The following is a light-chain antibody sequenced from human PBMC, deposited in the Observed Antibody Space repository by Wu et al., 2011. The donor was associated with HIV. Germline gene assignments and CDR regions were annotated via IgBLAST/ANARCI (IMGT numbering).Light chain of an antibody. CDR2: ATS. J-gene: IGKJ2*01. CDR1: QTVGSRY. Sequence: EIVLTQSPGTLSLSPGERATLSCRASQTVGSRYLAWYQQRPGQAPRLLMYATSSRATGIPDRLSGSGSGTDFTLTISRLEPEDFAVYYXQQYGSSPYTFGQGTKL. V-gene: IGKV3-20*01. CDR3: QQYGSSPYT.